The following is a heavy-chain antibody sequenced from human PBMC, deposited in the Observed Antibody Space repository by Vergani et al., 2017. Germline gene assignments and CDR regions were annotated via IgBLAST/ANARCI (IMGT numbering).Heavy chain of an antibody. Sequence: EVQLVESGGGLIQPGGSLRLSCAASGFTVSSNYMNWVRQAPGKGLEWVSVIFSGGSTSYADSVKGRFTISRDNSKNTLYLQMNSLRAWDTAVYYCASHLAPGYYYYMDVWGKGTTVTVSS. J-gene: IGHJ6*03. CDR2: IFSGGST. D-gene: IGHD3-10*01. V-gene: IGHV3-53*01. CDR1: GFTVSSNY. CDR3: ASHLAPGYYYYMDV.